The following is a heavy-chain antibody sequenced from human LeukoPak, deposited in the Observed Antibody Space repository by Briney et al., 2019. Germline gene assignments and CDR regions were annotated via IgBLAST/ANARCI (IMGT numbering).Heavy chain of an antibody. CDR2: INHSGST. Sequence: SETLSLTCAVYGGSFSGYYWSWIRQPPGKGLEWIGEINHSGSTNYNPSLKSRVTISVDTSKNQFSLKLSSVIAADTAVYYCAREPEYSYGYVDYWGQGTLVTVSS. J-gene: IGHJ4*02. CDR1: GGSFSGYY. CDR3: AREPEYSYGYVDY. V-gene: IGHV4-34*01. D-gene: IGHD5-18*01.